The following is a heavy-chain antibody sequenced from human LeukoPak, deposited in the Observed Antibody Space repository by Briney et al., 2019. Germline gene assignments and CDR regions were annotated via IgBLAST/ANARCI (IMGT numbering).Heavy chain of an antibody. Sequence: ASVKVSCKASGYTFTSYGISWVRQAPGQGLEWMGWISAYNGNTNYAQKLQGRVTMTTDTSTSTAYMELRSLRSDDTAVYYCARVGAYCSSSSCFDYWDPGTLVTVSS. CDR2: ISAYNGNT. V-gene: IGHV1-18*01. J-gene: IGHJ4*02. CDR3: ARVGAYCSSSSCFDY. CDR1: GYTFTSYG. D-gene: IGHD2-2*01.